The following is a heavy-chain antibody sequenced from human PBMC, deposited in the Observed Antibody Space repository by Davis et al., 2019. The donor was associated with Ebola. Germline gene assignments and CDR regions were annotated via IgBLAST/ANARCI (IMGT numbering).Heavy chain of an antibody. D-gene: IGHD3-22*01. CDR3: AKDQATMIVVVTFDY. J-gene: IGHJ4*02. Sequence: GESLKISCAASGFTFSSYAMSWVRQAPGKGLEWVSAISGSGGSTYYADSVKGRFTISRDNSKNTLYLQMNSLRAEDTAVYYCAKDQATMIVVVTFDYWGQGTLVTVSS. CDR1: GFTFSSYA. V-gene: IGHV3-23*01. CDR2: ISGSGGST.